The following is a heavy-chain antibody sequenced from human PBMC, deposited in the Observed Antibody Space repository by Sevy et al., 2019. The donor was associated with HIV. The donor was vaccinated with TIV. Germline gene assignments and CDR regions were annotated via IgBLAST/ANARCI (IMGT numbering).Heavy chain of an antibody. CDR2: IKKDGTEK. D-gene: IGHD2-2*01. V-gene: IGHV3-7*03. Sequence: GGSLRLSCAASGFTFSNYWMSWVRQAPGKGLEWVATIKKDGTEKYYVDSVRGRFTMYRDNAKNSLYLQMNSLRVEDTALYYCARDCSSTTCLWGLDFWGQGTTVTVSS. CDR1: GFTFSNYW. CDR3: ARDCSSTTCLWGLDF. J-gene: IGHJ6*02.